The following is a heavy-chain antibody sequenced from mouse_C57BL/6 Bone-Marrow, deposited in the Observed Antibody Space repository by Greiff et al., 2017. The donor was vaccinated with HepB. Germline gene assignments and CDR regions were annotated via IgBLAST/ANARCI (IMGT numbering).Heavy chain of an antibody. CDR3: AREDYYGSSLFAY. CDR1: GFTFSSYA. Sequence: DVMLVESGGGLVKPGGSLKLSCAASGFTFSSYAMSWVRQTPEKRLEWVATISDGGSYTYYPDNVKGRFTISRDNAKNNLYLQMSHLKSEDTAMYYWAREDYYGSSLFAYWGQGTLVTVSA. CDR2: ISDGGSYT. D-gene: IGHD1-1*01. J-gene: IGHJ3*01. V-gene: IGHV5-4*01.